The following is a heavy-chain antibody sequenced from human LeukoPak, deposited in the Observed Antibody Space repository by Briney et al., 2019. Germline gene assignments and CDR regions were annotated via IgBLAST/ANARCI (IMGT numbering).Heavy chain of an antibody. CDR1: GGTFSSYA. J-gene: IGHJ4*02. CDR3: ARGVVTAMSDPFDY. CDR2: IIPIFGTA. D-gene: IGHD2-21*02. V-gene: IGHV1-69*06. Sequence: GASVKVSCKASGGTFSSYAISWVRQAPGQGLEWMGGIIPIFGTANYAQKFQGRVTITADKSTSTAYEELSSLRSEDTAVYYCARGVVTAMSDPFDYWGQGTLVTVSS.